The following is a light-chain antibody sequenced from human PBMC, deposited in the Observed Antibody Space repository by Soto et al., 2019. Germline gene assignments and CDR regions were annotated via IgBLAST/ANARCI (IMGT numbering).Light chain of an antibody. CDR1: SSDVGGYNY. Sequence: QSVLTQPASVSGSPGPSITISCTGTSSDVGGYNYVSWYQQHPGKAPKLMIYDVSNRPSGVSNRFSGSKSGNTASLTISGLQAEDEADYYCSSYTSSSTLVVFGGGTKLTVL. V-gene: IGLV2-14*01. CDR3: SSYTSSSTLVV. J-gene: IGLJ2*01. CDR2: DVS.